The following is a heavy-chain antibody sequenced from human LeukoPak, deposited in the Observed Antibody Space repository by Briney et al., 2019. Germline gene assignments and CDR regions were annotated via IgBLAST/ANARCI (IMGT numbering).Heavy chain of an antibody. J-gene: IGHJ6*03. CDR2: ISWNSGSI. CDR3: ARDSPGGYYYYYMDV. Sequence: PGGSLRLSCAASGFTFDDYAMHWVRQAPGKCLEWVSGISWNSGSIGYADSVKDRFTISRDNAKNSLYLQMNSLRAEDTALYCCARDSPGGYYYYYMDVWGKGTTVTVSS. D-gene: IGHD1-14*01. CDR1: GFTFDDYA. V-gene: IGHV3-9*01.